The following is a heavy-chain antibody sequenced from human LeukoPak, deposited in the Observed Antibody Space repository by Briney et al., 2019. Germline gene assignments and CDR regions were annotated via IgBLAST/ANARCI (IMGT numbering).Heavy chain of an antibody. CDR2: ISYDGSNK. V-gene: IGHV3-30-3*01. Sequence: GGSLRLSCAASGFTFSSYAMHWVRQAPGKGLEWVAVISYDGSNKYYADSVKGRFTISRDNSKNTLYLQMNSLRAEDTAVYYCAGDHYYDSSGYYPNWFDPWGQGTLVTVSS. CDR1: GFTFSSYA. J-gene: IGHJ5*02. CDR3: AGDHYYDSSGYYPNWFDP. D-gene: IGHD3-22*01.